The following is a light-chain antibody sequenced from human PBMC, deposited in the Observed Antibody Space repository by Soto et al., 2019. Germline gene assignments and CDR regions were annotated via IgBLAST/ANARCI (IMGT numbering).Light chain of an antibody. Sequence: EILLTQSPGTLSSFPCDGVTLSCMASQSVSSSYLAWYQQKPGQAPRLLIYGASSRATGIPDRFSGSGSGADFTLTISRLEPEDFAVYYCQQYGSSPKTFGRGTKVDI. CDR3: QQYGSSPKT. J-gene: IGKJ1*01. V-gene: IGKV3-20*01. CDR1: QSVSSSY. CDR2: GAS.